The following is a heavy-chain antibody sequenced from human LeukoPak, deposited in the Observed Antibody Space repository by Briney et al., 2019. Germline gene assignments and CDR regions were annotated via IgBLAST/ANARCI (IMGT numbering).Heavy chain of an antibody. V-gene: IGHV4-34*01. CDR3: ARGAYYYDSSGYYYFKGLDY. D-gene: IGHD3-22*01. J-gene: IGHJ4*02. Sequence: SETLSLTCAVYGGSFSGYYWSWIRQPPGKGLEWIGEINHSGSTNYNPSLKSRVTISVDTSKNQFSLKLSSVTAADTAVYYCARGAYYYDSSGYYYFKGLDYWGQGTLVTVSS. CDR2: INHSGST. CDR1: GGSFSGYY.